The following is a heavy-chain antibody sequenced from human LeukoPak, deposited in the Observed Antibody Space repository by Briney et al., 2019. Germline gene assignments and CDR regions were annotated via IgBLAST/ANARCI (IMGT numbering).Heavy chain of an antibody. V-gene: IGHV3-15*01. CDR1: GFTFSNAW. D-gene: IGHD1-26*01. J-gene: IGHJ4*02. Sequence: PGGSLRLSCAASGFTFSNAWMSWVRQAPGKGLEWVGRIKSKTDGGTTDYAAPVKGRFTISRDDSKNTLYLQMNSLKTEDTAVHYCTTVRELRRSAPFDYWGQGTLVTASS. CDR3: TTVRELRRSAPFDY. CDR2: IKSKTDGGTT.